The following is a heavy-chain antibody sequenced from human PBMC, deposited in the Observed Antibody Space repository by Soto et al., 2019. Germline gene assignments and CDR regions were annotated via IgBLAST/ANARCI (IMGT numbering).Heavy chain of an antibody. CDR1: GASVSSGYDY. D-gene: IGHD2-21*01. V-gene: IGHV4-61*01. CDR3: STSIGAGSLYSTFWFDY. CDR2: VFHNGRT. Sequence: SETLSLTYSVSGASVSSGYDYWSWIRQSPGKGLEWLGYVFHNGRTNYNPSLRSRVTISADTSTNQFSLRMTSVTAADTAVYYCSTSIGAGSLYSTFWFDYWGQGAQVTVSS. J-gene: IGHJ4*01.